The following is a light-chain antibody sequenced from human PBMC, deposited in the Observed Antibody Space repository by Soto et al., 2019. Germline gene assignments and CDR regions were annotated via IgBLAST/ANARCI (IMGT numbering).Light chain of an antibody. J-gene: IGKJ5*01. V-gene: IGKV3-20*01. Sequence: EIVLTQSPVTLSLSPGEGATLSCRASQSVTRTFLAWYQQKLGQAPRLLIYGASSRATGIPDRFSGSGSGTDSTLTTSRLEPENFAVSSCQYYGTSPSFGQGTRLEIK. CDR1: QSVTRTF. CDR2: GAS. CDR3: QYYGTSPS.